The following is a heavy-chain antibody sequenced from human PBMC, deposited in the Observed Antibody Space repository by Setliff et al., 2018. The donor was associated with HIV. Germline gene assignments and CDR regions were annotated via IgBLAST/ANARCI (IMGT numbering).Heavy chain of an antibody. CDR3: AKFYCPHGVCYGFDI. J-gene: IGHJ3*02. Sequence: PSETLSLTCTVSGGYMTNYWSWIRQPPGKGLEFIGHIHTSGSTIYNPSLKSRLTITIDTSRNQFSLKLTSVTAADTAVYYCAKFYCPHGVCYGFDIWGQGTMVTVSS. V-gene: IGHV4-4*09. CDR2: IHTSGST. CDR1: GGYMTNY. D-gene: IGHD2-8*01.